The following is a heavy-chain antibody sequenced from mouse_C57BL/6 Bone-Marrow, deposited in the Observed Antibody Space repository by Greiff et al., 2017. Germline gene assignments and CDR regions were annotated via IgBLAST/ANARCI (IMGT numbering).Heavy chain of an antibody. D-gene: IGHD1-1*01. CDR2: ISDGGSYT. CDR3: ARGLRWWYFDV. V-gene: IGHV5-4*01. J-gene: IGHJ1*03. CDR1: GFTFSSYA. Sequence: EVQLVESGGGLVKPGGSLKLSCAASGFTFSSYAMSWVRQTPEKRLEWVATISDGGSYTYYPDNVKGRFTISRDNAKNNLYLQMSHLKSEDTAMYYCARGLRWWYFDVWGTGTTVTVSS.